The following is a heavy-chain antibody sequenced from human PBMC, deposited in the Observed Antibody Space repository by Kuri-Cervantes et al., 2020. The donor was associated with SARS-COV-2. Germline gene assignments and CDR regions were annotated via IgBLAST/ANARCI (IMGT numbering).Heavy chain of an antibody. CDR1: GVSFDYRF. V-gene: IGHV1-45*02. CDR2: ITPFNGNT. J-gene: IGHJ3*02. Sequence: SVKVSCKASGVSFDYRFLHWVRQAPGQALEWMGWITPFNGNTNYAQRFQDRVTVTRDRSMSTAYMELSSLRFEDTAMYYCARSGPGAISREDGAFDIWGQGTMVTVSS. CDR3: ARSGPGAISREDGAFDI. D-gene: IGHD5-24*01.